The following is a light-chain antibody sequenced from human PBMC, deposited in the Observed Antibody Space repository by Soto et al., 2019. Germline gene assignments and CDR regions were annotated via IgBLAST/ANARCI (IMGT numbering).Light chain of an antibody. V-gene: IGKV1-5*01. CDR3: QQYHGYSRT. Sequence: DIQMTQSPSPLSGSVGGRVTITCRASQTISSWLAWYQQKPGKAPDLLISDVSNLERGVASRFSGSGSGTEFTLTISSMQPDDFATYYCQQYHGYSRTFGQGTKVDIK. CDR2: DVS. CDR1: QTISSW. J-gene: IGKJ1*01.